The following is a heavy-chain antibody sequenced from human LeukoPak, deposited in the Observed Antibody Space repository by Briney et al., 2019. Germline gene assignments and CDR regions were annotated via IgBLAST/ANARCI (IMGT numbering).Heavy chain of an antibody. V-gene: IGHV3-21*01. J-gene: IGHJ4*02. CDR3: ARDDEGMITFGGVIAPFDY. CDR2: ISSSSSYI. Sequence: GGSLRLSCAASGFTFSSYSMNWVRQAPGKGLEWVSSISSSSSYIYYADSVKGRFTISRGNAKNSLYLQMNSLRAEDTAVYCCARDDEGMITFGGVIAPFDYWGQGTLVTVSS. CDR1: GFTFSSYS. D-gene: IGHD3-16*02.